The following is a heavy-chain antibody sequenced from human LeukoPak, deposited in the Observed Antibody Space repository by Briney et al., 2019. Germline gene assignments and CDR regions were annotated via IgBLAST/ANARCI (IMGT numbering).Heavy chain of an antibody. D-gene: IGHD6-19*01. CDR3: ARDLWSTYSSGHRDRFDY. Sequence: GGSLRLSCAASGFTCSSYEMNWVRQAPGKGLEWVSYISSSGSTIYYADSVKGRFTISRDNAKNSLYLQMNSLRAEDTAVYYCARDLWSTYSSGHRDRFDYWGQGTLVTVSS. CDR1: GFTCSSYE. CDR2: ISSSGSTI. V-gene: IGHV3-48*03. J-gene: IGHJ4*02.